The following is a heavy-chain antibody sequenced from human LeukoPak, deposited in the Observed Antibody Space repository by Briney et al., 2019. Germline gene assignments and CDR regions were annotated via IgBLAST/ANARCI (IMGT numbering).Heavy chain of an antibody. D-gene: IGHD2-2*01. V-gene: IGHV3-23*01. CDR3: PKGCASTGCYNSEH. CDR2: ISGSGDST. Sequence: PGGSLRPSCAASGFTFNNYAMSWVRQAPGRGLEWVSTISGSGDSTYYADSVKGRFTISRDNSKNTLYLQMNSLRPEDTAVYYCPKGCASTGCYNSEHWGQGTLVTVSS. J-gene: IGHJ4*02. CDR1: GFTFNNYA.